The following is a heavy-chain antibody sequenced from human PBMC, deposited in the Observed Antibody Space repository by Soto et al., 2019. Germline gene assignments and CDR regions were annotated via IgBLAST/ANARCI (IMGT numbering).Heavy chain of an antibody. CDR3: ARDGAYCSGGSCYSGPPWFDP. CDR1: GGTFSSYA. D-gene: IGHD2-15*01. J-gene: IGHJ5*02. Sequence: QVQLVQSGAEVKKPGSSVKVSCKASGGTFSSYAISWVRQAPGQGLEWMGGIIPIFGTANYAQKFQGRVTIIADESTSTAYMELSSLRSEDTAVYYCARDGAYCSGGSCYSGPPWFDPWGQGTLVTVSS. CDR2: IIPIFGTA. V-gene: IGHV1-69*01.